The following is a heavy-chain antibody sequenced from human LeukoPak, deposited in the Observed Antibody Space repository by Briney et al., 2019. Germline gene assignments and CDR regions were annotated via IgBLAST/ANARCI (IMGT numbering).Heavy chain of an antibody. D-gene: IGHD3-10*01. Sequence: PSETLSLTCTVSGGSISSYSWSWIRQPPGKGLEWIGYIYYSGSTNYNPSLKSRVTISVDTSKNQFSLKLSPVTAADTAVYFCAKDRGSGWDGFDIWGQGTMVTVSS. V-gene: IGHV4-59*01. J-gene: IGHJ3*02. CDR2: IYYSGST. CDR1: GGSISSYS. CDR3: AKDRGSGWDGFDI.